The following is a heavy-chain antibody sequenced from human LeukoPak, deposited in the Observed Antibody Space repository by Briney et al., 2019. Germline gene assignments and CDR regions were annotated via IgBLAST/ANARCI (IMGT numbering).Heavy chain of an antibody. CDR3: ARLPYDSSGYLYYYYYYGMDV. D-gene: IGHD3-22*01. Sequence: PSETLSLTCTVSGGSISSSRYNWGWIRQPPGKGLECLGRIYYSGSTYYNTSLKSRVTISVDTSKNQFSLKLSSVTAADTAVYYCARLPYDSSGYLYYYYYYGMDVWGQGTRSPSP. CDR1: GGSISSSRYN. J-gene: IGHJ6*02. V-gene: IGHV4-39*01. CDR2: IYYSGST.